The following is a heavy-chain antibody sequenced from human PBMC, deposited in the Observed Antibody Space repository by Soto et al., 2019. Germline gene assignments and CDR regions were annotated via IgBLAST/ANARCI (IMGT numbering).Heavy chain of an antibody. CDR2: IWYDGSNK. Sequence: QVQLVESGGGVVQPGRSLRLSCAASGFTFSSYGMHWVRQAPGKGLEWVAVIWYDGSNKYYADSVKGRFTISRDNSKNTLYLRMNSLRAEDTAVYYCARGNYGDYGRYGMDVWGQGTTVTVSS. V-gene: IGHV3-33*01. D-gene: IGHD4-17*01. CDR1: GFTFSSYG. J-gene: IGHJ6*02. CDR3: ARGNYGDYGRYGMDV.